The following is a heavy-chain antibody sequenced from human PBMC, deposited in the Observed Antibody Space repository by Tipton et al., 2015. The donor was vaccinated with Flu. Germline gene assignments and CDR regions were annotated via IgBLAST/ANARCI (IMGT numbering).Heavy chain of an antibody. V-gene: IGHV4-34*01. CDR1: GGSFSGYY. CDR3: ARRRVWIQLWLFFGYFDY. CDR2: INHSGST. D-gene: IGHD5-18*01. J-gene: IGHJ4*02. Sequence: TLSLTCAVYGGSFSGYYWSGIRQPPGKGLEWIGEINHSGSTNYNPSLKSRVTISVDTSKNQFSLKLSSVTAADTAVYYCARRRVWIQLWLFFGYFDYWGQGTLVTVSS.